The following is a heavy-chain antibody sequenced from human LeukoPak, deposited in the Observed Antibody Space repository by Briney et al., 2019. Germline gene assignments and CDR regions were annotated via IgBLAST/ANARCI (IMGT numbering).Heavy chain of an antibody. CDR3: ARDRGETAESDAFDV. J-gene: IGHJ3*01. CDR2: IMPLFNTA. V-gene: IGHV1-69*05. D-gene: IGHD5-18*01. Sequence: GASVKVSCKASGGSVSHYALNWVRQAPGQGLEWMGGIMPLFNTATYAQNFQDRVTITTDESTNTAYMELRILRSEDTAIYYCARDRGETAESDAFDVWGQGTLITVAS. CDR1: GGSVSHYA.